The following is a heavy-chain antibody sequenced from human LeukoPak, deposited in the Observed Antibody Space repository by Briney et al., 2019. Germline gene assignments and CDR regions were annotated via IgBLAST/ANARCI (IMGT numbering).Heavy chain of an antibody. Sequence: GGSLRLSCAASGFTFSSYSMNWVRQAPGKGLEWVSYISSSSSTIYYADSVKGRFTISRDNAKNSLYLQMNSLRAEDTAVYYCARDLSRWGYYDSSGYYYYYGMDVWGQGTTVTVSS. J-gene: IGHJ6*02. V-gene: IGHV3-48*04. CDR1: GFTFSSYS. D-gene: IGHD3-22*01. CDR3: ARDLSRWGYYDSSGYYYYYGMDV. CDR2: ISSSSSTI.